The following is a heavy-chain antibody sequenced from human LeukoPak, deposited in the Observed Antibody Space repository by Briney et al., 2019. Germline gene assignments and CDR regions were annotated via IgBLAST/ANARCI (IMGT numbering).Heavy chain of an antibody. V-gene: IGHV3-23*01. Sequence: GGSLRLSCAASGFTFSSYAMSWVRPAPGKGLEWVSAISGSGGSTYYADSVKGRFTISRDNSKNTLYLQMNSLRAEDTAVYYCAKGGLRGWLQSQYYFDYWGQGTLVTVSS. D-gene: IGHD5-24*01. CDR1: GFTFSSYA. J-gene: IGHJ4*02. CDR2: ISGSGGST. CDR3: AKGGLRGWLQSQYYFDY.